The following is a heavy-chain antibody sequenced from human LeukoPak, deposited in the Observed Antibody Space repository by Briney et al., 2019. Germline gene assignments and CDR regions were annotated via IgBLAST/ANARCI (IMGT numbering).Heavy chain of an antibody. CDR3: ATYRQVLLPFEA. CDR1: GGSISSYY. J-gene: IGHJ5*02. V-gene: IGHV4-59*01. Sequence: SETLSLTCAVSGGSISSYYWSWIRQTPGKGLAGIVYIYFSGSTNYHPSRKSRVTISVDTSKNQFSLKMSSVTAADTAIYYCATYRQVLLPFEAWGQGTLVTVSS. CDR2: IYFSGST. D-gene: IGHD2-8*02.